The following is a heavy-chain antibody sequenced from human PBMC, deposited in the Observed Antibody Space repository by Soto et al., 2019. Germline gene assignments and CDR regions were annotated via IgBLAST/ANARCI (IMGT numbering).Heavy chain of an antibody. CDR3: AREVKGYCSSTSCYPDFRGYYYYYMDV. J-gene: IGHJ6*03. CDR2: ISSSGSTI. Sequence: PGGSLRLSCAASGFTFSDYYMSWIRQAPGKGLEWVSYISSSGSTIYYADSVKGRFTISRDNAKNSLYLQMNSLRAEDTAVYYCAREVKGYCSSTSCYPDFRGYYYYYMDVWGKGTTVTVSS. V-gene: IGHV3-11*01. D-gene: IGHD2-2*01. CDR1: GFTFSDYY.